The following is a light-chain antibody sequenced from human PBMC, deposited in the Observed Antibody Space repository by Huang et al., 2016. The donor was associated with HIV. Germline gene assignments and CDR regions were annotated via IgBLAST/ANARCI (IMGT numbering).Light chain of an antibody. CDR2: LGS. J-gene: IGKJ1*01. CDR3: MQALQTPRT. V-gene: IGKV2-28*01. Sequence: DIVMTQSPLSLAVTPGEPASISCRSSQSLLHSNGYTYLDWYLQKPGQSPQLLIYLGSNRASGVPDRFSGSGSGADFTLKISRVEAEDVGVYYCMQALQTPRTFGQGTKVGIK. CDR1: QSLLHSNGYTY.